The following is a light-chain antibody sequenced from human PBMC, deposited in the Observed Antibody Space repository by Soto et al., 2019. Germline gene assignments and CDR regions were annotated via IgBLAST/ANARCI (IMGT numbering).Light chain of an antibody. Sequence: QSALTQPASVSGSPGQSITISCTGTSSDVGGYNFVSWYQQHPGKVPKLMIYDVTNRPSGVSDRFSGSKSGNTASPTISGLQAEDEADYYCSSYTSNTIPVFGGGTKVTVL. CDR3: SSYTSNTIPV. CDR2: DVT. V-gene: IGLV2-14*01. J-gene: IGLJ2*01. CDR1: SSDVGGYNF.